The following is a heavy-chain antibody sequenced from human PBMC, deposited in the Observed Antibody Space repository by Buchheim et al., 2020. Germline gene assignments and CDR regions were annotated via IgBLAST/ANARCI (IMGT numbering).Heavy chain of an antibody. D-gene: IGHD3-22*01. V-gene: IGHV1-8*01. CDR1: GYTFTSYD. Sequence: QVQLVQSGAEVKKPGASVKVSCKASGYTFTSYDINWVRQATGQGLEWMGWMNPNSANTGYAQKFQGRVTMTRNTSISTAYMELSSLRSEDTAVYYCARKYYYDSSGLYYYYYYGMDVWGQGTT. J-gene: IGHJ6*02. CDR3: ARKYYYDSSGLYYYYYYGMDV. CDR2: MNPNSANT.